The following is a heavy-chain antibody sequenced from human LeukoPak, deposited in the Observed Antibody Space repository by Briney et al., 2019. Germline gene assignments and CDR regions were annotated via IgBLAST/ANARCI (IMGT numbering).Heavy chain of an antibody. V-gene: IGHV3-48*03. CDR3: TTAWRIAGYAFDI. D-gene: IGHD6-6*01. Sequence: GGSLRLSCAASGFTFSSYEMNWVRQAPGKGLEWVSYISSSGSTIYYADSVKGRFTISRDNAKNSLYLQMNSLKTEDTAVYYCTTAWRIAGYAFDIWGQGTMVTVSS. CDR1: GFTFSSYE. CDR2: ISSSGSTI. J-gene: IGHJ3*02.